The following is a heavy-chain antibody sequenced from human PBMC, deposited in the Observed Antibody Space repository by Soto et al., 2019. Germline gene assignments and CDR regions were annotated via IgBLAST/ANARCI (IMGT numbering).Heavy chain of an antibody. V-gene: IGHV4-34*01. CDR1: GGSFSGYY. CDR3: ARGRGITGTYFDY. D-gene: IGHD1-7*01. Sequence: SETLSLTCAVYGGSFSGYYWSWIRQPPGKGLEWIGEINHSGSTNYNPSLKSRVTISVDTPKNQFSLKLSSVTAADTAVYYCARGRGITGTYFDYWGQGTLVTVSS. CDR2: INHSGST. J-gene: IGHJ4*02.